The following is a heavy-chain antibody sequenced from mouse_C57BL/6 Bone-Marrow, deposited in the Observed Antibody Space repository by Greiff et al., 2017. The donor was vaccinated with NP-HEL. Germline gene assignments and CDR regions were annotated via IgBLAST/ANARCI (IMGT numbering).Heavy chain of an antibody. V-gene: IGHV1-69*01. CDR2: IDPSDSYT. J-gene: IGHJ2*01. D-gene: IGHD1-2*01. CDR3: ARDGALRRRAYFDY. Sequence: QVQLQQPGAELVMPGASVKLSCKASGYTFTSYWMHWVKQRPGQGLEWIGEIDPSDSYTNYNQKFKGKATLTVDKSSSTAYMQLSSLTSEDSAVYYCARDGALRRRAYFDYWGQGTTLTVSS. CDR1: GYTFTSYW.